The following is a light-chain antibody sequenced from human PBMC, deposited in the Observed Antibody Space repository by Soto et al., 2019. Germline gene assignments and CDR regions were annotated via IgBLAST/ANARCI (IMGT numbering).Light chain of an antibody. CDR1: QDISSW. V-gene: IGKV1-12*01. CDR3: QRTDSFPPT. CDR2: AAS. Sequence: DIQMTQSPSSVSASVGDRVTLTCRASQDISSWLAWYQQKPGKAPKLLIYAASNLQSGVPSRFSGSGSGTDFSLTISSLQPEDFATYFCQRTDSFPPTFGQGTRLEIK. J-gene: IGKJ5*01.